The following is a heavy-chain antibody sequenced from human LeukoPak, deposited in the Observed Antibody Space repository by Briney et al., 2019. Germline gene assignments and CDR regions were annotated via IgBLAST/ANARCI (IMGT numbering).Heavy chain of an antibody. J-gene: IGHJ4*02. V-gene: IGHV3-30*02. CDR2: IRYDGSNK. CDR3: AKGSNIAVAGYFDY. Sequence: GGSLRLSCAASGLTFSNYGMYWVRQAPGKGLEWVAFIRYDGSNKYYADSVKGRFTISRDNAKNSLYLQMNSLRAEDTALYYCAKGSNIAVAGYFDYWGQGTLVTVSS. CDR1: GLTFSNYG. D-gene: IGHD6-19*01.